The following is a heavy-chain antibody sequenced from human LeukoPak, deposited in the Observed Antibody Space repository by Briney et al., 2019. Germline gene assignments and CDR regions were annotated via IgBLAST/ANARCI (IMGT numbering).Heavy chain of an antibody. CDR3: ARVEIAVAGTPFDY. CDR2: ISGSGGST. J-gene: IGHJ4*02. Sequence: GGSLRLSCAASGFSFNTYSMNWVRQAPGKGLEWVSGISGSGGSTNYADSVKGRFTISRDNSKNTLYLQMNSLRAEDTAVYYCARVEIAVAGTPFDYWGQGTLVTVSS. CDR1: GFSFNTYS. D-gene: IGHD6-19*01. V-gene: IGHV3-23*01.